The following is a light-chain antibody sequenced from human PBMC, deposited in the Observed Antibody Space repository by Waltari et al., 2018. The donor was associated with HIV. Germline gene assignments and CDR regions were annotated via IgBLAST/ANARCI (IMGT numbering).Light chain of an antibody. CDR2: SAY. CDR3: QRSYGFPFN. CDR1: QAISTY. V-gene: IGKV1-39*01. Sequence: DIQMTQSPSSLSASLADSVVITCRASQAISTYLNWYQQKPGKAPVLLVYSAYKLQPGAPSRFRGAGSGKDFSLSISGLQTEDFATYFCQRSYGFPFNFGPGT. J-gene: IGKJ3*01.